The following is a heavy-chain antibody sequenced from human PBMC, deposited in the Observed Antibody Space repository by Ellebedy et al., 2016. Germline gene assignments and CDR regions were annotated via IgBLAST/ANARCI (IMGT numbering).Heavy chain of an antibody. CDR1: DGSMRSDDW. Sequence: SETLSFTCAVSDGSMRSDDWWTWVRQPPGRGLEWIGEVHRSGNTNYNLSLKSRVTISLDKSRNQFSLRLSSVTAADTAVYYCARNGGNSDFDAWGQGTLVTVSS. CDR3: ARNGGNSDFDA. J-gene: IGHJ4*02. CDR2: VHRSGNT. V-gene: IGHV4-4*02. D-gene: IGHD4-23*01.